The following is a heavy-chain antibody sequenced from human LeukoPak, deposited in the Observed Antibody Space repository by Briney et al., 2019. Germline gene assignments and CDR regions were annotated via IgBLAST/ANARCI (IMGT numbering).Heavy chain of an antibody. D-gene: IGHD1-26*01. CDR1: GASIHGYF. J-gene: IGHJ3*01. V-gene: IGHV4-59*01. Sequence: PSETLSLTCSVSGASIHGYFWNWVRQTPEKRLDWIGYVSHTGATTSNPTLKSRDPITIHTSKSQISLTMTSMTAADSALYYCARDRRGSFYTFDLWGPGTIVSV. CDR2: VSHTGAT. CDR3: ARDRRGSFYTFDL.